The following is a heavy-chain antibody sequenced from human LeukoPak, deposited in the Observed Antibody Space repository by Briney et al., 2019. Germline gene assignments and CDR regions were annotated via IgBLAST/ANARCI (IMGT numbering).Heavy chain of an antibody. CDR2: IIPILGIA. V-gene: IGHV1-69*04. CDR1: GGTFSSYA. CDR3: GTDRLLFGFYYNALDV. D-gene: IGHD3-3*01. Sequence: ASVKVSCKASGGTFSSYAISWMRQAPGQGLEWMGRIIPILGIANYAQKFQGRVTITADKSTSTAYMELSRLTSDDTAVYYCGTDRLLFGFYYNALDVWGQWTTVTVSS. J-gene: IGHJ6*02.